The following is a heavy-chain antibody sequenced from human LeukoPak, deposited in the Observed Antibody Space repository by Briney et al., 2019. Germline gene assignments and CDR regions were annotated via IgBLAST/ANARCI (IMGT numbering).Heavy chain of an antibody. CDR3: VLVAGDLNPYYFDY. D-gene: IGHD6-19*01. CDR1: GGTFSSYA. J-gene: IGHJ4*02. CDR2: IIPILGIA. Sequence: ASVKVSCKASGGTFSSYAISWVRQAPGQGLEWMGRIIPILGIASYAQKFQGRVTITAGKSTSTAYMELSSLRSEDTAVYYCVLVAGDLNPYYFDYWGQGTLVTVSS. V-gene: IGHV1-69*04.